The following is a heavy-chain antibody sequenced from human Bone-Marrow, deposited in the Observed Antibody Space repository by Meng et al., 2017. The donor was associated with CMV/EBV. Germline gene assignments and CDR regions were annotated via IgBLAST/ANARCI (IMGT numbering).Heavy chain of an antibody. J-gene: IGHJ2*01. V-gene: IGHV4-4*02. CDR2: IYHSGST. Sequence: SETLSLTCAVSGGSISSSNWWSWVRQPPGKGLEWIGEIYHSGSTNYNPSLKSRVTISVDKSKNQFSLKLSSVTAADTAVYYCARGRGYCSSTSCSYFDLWGRGTLVTVSS. CDR3: ARGRGYCSSTSCSYFDL. CDR1: GGSISSSNW. D-gene: IGHD2-2*01.